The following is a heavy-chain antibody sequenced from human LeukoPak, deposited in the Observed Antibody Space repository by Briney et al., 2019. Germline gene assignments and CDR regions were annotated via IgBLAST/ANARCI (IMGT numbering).Heavy chain of an antibody. J-gene: IGHJ4*02. Sequence: PSETLSLTCTVSGGSISSYYWSWIRQPPGKGLEWIGYIYYSGSTNYNPSLKSRVTISLDTSKNQFSLKLSSVTAADTAVYYCARDIPDYGDYGSIPLGVFDYWGQGTLVTVSS. CDR1: GGSISSYY. CDR2: IYYSGST. V-gene: IGHV4-59*01. CDR3: ARDIPDYGDYGSIPLGVFDY. D-gene: IGHD4-17*01.